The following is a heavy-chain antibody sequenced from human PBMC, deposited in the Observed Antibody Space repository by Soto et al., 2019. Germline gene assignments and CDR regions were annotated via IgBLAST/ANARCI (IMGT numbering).Heavy chain of an antibody. CDR2: ISSSGSTI. CDR1: GFTFSSYE. J-gene: IGHJ4*02. Sequence: GGSLRLSCAASGFTFSSYEMNWVRQAPGKGLEWVSYISSSGSTIYYADSVKGRFTISRDNAKNSLYLQMNSLRAEDTAVYYCASYSVAGAFGYWGQGTLVTVSS. V-gene: IGHV3-48*03. CDR3: ASYSVAGAFGY. D-gene: IGHD6-19*01.